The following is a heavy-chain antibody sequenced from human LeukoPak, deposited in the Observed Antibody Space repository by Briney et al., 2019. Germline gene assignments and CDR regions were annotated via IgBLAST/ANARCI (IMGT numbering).Heavy chain of an antibody. V-gene: IGHV4-59*12. Sequence: PSETLSLTCTVSGGSISSYYWSWIRQPPGKGLEWIGYIYYSGSTNYNPSLKSRVTISVDTSKNQFSLKLSSVTAADTAVYYCARDYGDEYYGSGSSWFDPWGQGTLVTVSS. D-gene: IGHD3-10*01. CDR1: GGSISSYY. CDR2: IYYSGST. CDR3: ARDYGDEYYGSGSSWFDP. J-gene: IGHJ5*02.